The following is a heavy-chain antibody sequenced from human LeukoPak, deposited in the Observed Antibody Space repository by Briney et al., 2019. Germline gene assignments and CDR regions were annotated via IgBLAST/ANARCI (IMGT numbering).Heavy chain of an antibody. V-gene: IGHV1-46*01. CDR2: INPSGGST. J-gene: IGHJ4*02. Sequence: ASVKVSCKASGYTFTNYYIHWVRQAPGQGLEWTGIINPSGGSTSYAQKFQGRVTMTRDTSTSTVYMELSSLRSEDTAMYYCARDNYYTHTRIVVVAATYFDYWGQGTLVTVSS. CDR3: ARDNYYTHTRIVVVAATYFDY. CDR1: GYTFTNYY. D-gene: IGHD2-15*01.